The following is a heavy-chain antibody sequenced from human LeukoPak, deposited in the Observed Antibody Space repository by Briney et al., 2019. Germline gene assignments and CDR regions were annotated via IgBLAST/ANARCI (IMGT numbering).Heavy chain of an antibody. J-gene: IGHJ4*02. D-gene: IGHD1-26*01. V-gene: IGHV3-66*02. CDR2: IYSGGST. Sequence: PGGSLRLSCAASGFTVSSNYMSWVRQAPGKGLEWVSVIYSGGSTYYADSVKGRFTISRDNSKNTLYLQMNSLSPEDTAVYYSARDHPEGGSYLFDYWGQGTLVTVSS. CDR1: GFTVSSNY. CDR3: ARDHPEGGSYLFDY.